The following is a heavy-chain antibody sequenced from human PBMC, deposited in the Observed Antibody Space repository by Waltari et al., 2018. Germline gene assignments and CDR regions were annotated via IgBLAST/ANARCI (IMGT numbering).Heavy chain of an antibody. CDR3: ARGGMARRFDY. D-gene: IGHD6-13*01. CDR2: IYTSGST. CDR1: GGSISSGSYY. J-gene: IGHJ4*02. Sequence: QVQLQESGPGLVKPSQTLSLTCTVSGGSISSGSYYWSWIRQPAGKGLEWIGRIYTSGSTNYNPSLKSRVTISVDTSKNQFSLKLSSVTAADTAVYYCARGGMARRFDYWGQGTLVTVSS. V-gene: IGHV4-61*02.